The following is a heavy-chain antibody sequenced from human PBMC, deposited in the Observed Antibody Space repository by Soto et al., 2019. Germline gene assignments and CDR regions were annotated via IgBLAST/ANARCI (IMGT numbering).Heavy chain of an antibody. Sequence: SETLSLTCTVSGGSISSYYWSWIRQPPGKVLEWIGYIYYSGSTNYNPSLKSRVTISVDTSKNQFSLKLSSVTAADTAVYYCARPLTIYSGSDWAYWGPGTLDTVSS. D-gene: IGHD1-26*01. V-gene: IGHV4-59*01. CDR3: ARPLTIYSGSDWAY. CDR2: IYYSGST. CDR1: GGSISSYY. J-gene: IGHJ4*02.